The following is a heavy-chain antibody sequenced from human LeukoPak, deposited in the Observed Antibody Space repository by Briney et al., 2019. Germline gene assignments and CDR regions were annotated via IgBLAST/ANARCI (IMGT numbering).Heavy chain of an antibody. V-gene: IGHV4-61*02. J-gene: IGHJ5*02. CDR2: IYTSGST. Sequence: SQTLSLTCTVSGGSISSGNYYWPWIRQPAGKGLEWIGRIYTSGSTNYTPSLMSRVSISINTSKNHFSLKLSSVTAADTAVYYCAKGWRSLANWFDPWGQGTLVTVSS. CDR3: AKGWRSLANWFDP. CDR1: GGSISSGNYY. D-gene: IGHD2-15*01.